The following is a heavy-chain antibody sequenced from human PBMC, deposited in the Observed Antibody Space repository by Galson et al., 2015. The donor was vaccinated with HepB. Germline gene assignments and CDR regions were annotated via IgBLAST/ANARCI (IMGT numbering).Heavy chain of an antibody. CDR1: GFTFSSYA. V-gene: IGHV3-30-3*01. Sequence: SLRLSCAASGFTFSSYAMHWVRQAPGEGLEWVAVISYDGSNKYYADSVKGRFTISRDNSKNTLYLQMNSLRAEDTAVYYCARDGLLYDSSGYRPYYYGMDVWGQGTTVTVSS. D-gene: IGHD3-22*01. CDR3: ARDGLLYDSSGYRPYYYGMDV. J-gene: IGHJ6*02. CDR2: ISYDGSNK.